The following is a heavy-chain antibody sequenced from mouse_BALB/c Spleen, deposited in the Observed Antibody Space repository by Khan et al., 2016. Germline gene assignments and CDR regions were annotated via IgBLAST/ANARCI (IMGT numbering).Heavy chain of an antibody. V-gene: IGHV3-2*02. Sequence: EVQLQESGPGLVKPSQSLSLTCTVTGYSITSDYAWNWIRQFPGNKLEWMGYISYSGSTSYNPSLQNRISITRDTSKDQFFLQLNSVTTEDTATYYCARVGYRYDVYAMDYWGQGTSVTVSS. D-gene: IGHD2-14*01. CDR3: ARVGYRYDVYAMDY. J-gene: IGHJ4*01. CDR2: ISYSGST. CDR1: GYSITSDYA.